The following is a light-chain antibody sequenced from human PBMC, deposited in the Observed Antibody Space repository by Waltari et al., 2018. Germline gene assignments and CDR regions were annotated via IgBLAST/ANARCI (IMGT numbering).Light chain of an antibody. V-gene: IGLV2-14*03. Sequence: QSALTQPASLSGSPRQSITISCPGTHRDIGGFNHVSWYQHHSGKAPKLMIFGVSDRPSGVSNRFSGSKSGNTASLTISELQAVDEADYYCSSFTSSATWVFGGGTKLTVL. J-gene: IGLJ3*02. CDR3: SSFTSSATWV. CDR2: GVS. CDR1: HRDIGGFNH.